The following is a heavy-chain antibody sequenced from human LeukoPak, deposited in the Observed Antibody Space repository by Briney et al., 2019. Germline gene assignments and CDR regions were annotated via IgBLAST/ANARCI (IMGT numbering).Heavy chain of an antibody. J-gene: IGHJ4*02. CDR1: GFTFSSYG. V-gene: IGHV3-7*03. D-gene: IGHD3-10*01. CDR2: IKQGGSET. Sequence: PGRSLRLSCAASGFTFSSYGMHWVRQAPGKGLEWVANIKQGGSETYYVDSVKGRFTISRDNAKNSLYLQMNSLRAEDTALYYCATRYASGPIADYWGQGTLVTVSS. CDR3: ATRYASGPIADY.